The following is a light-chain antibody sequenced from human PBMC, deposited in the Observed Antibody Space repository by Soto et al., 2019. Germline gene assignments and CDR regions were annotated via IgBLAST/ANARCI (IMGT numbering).Light chain of an antibody. CDR3: SSYAGYNTV. Sequence: QSALTQPPSASGSPGQSVTISCTGTSGDVGAYDYVSWYQQHPGKAPKLIIYEVTKRPSGVPDRFSGSKSGDTASLTVSGLQTEDEAGYYCSSYAGYNTVFGGGTQLTVL. V-gene: IGLV2-8*01. CDR1: SGDVGAYDY. J-gene: IGLJ3*02. CDR2: EVT.